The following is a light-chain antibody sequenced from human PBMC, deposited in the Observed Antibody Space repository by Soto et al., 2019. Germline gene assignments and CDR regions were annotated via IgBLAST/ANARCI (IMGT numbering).Light chain of an antibody. CDR3: QQYGSSSWT. CDR1: QGVSSNY. V-gene: IGKV3-20*01. Sequence: EIVLTQSPGTLFLSPGERATLSCRASQGVSSNYLAWYQQQKPGQAPRLLIYGASSRATGVPDRFSGSGSGTDFTLAISRLEPEDFVVYYCQQYGSSSWTFGQGTKVDIK. CDR2: GAS. J-gene: IGKJ1*01.